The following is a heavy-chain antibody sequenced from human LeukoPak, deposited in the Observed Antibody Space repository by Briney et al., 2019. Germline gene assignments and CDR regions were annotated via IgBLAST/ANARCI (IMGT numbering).Heavy chain of an antibody. D-gene: IGHD6-13*01. Sequence: GGSLRLSCAASGFTFSDYYMSWIRQAPGKGLEWVSDISGTGDTTYYADSVKGRFTISRDNSKNTLFLQMNSLRAEDTAIYYCAKGPPDSSTWYKRSEGWGQGTLVTVSS. CDR3: AKGPPDSSTWYKRSEG. V-gene: IGHV3-23*01. CDR2: ISGTGDTT. CDR1: GFTFSDYY. J-gene: IGHJ4*02.